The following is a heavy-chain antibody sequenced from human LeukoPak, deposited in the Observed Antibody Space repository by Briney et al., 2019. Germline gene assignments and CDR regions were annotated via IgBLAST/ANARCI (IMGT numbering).Heavy chain of an antibody. J-gene: IGHJ4*02. CDR1: GFTFSSYE. CDR3: ARDPLRRRNYYDTSGYVY. CDR2: ISGGSSFT. Sequence: GGSLRLSCAASGFTFSSYEMNWVRQAPGKGLEWVSYISGGSSFTYYVDSVKGRFTISRDNAKNSLYLQMNSLRAEDTAVYYCARDPLRRRNYYDTSGYVYWGQGNLVTVSP. D-gene: IGHD3-22*01. V-gene: IGHV3-21*01.